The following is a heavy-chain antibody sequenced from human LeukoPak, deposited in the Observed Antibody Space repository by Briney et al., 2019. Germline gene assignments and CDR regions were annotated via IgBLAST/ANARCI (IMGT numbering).Heavy chain of an antibody. CDR3: ARYHDFRESSYYLDV. D-gene: IGHD3-3*01. Sequence: SETLSLTCIVSGASIKSHYWSWIRQSPGKGLEWIGYVSNRGNTNYNPSLNRPVSISMDTSNNQVSLTVTSVTAADTAVYYCARYHDFRESSYYLDVWGQGTTVIVSS. J-gene: IGHJ6*02. V-gene: IGHV4-4*08. CDR2: VSNRGNT. CDR1: GASIKSHY.